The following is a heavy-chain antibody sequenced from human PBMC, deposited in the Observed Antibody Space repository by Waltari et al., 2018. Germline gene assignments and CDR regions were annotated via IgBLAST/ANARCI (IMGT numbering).Heavy chain of an antibody. CDR2: FFPGDSDT. J-gene: IGHJ4*02. CDR1: GYTFSAYW. CDR3: ARFKAEMTLGY. Sequence: EVQLVQSGAEVKKPGESLKISGKGSGYTFSAYWIGWVRQMPGKGLEWMGIFFPGDSDTRYSPSFQGQITISADKSLSTTYLQWNSLKASDTAMYYCARFKAEMTLGYWGQGTLVTVSS. V-gene: IGHV5-51*01. D-gene: IGHD7-27*01.